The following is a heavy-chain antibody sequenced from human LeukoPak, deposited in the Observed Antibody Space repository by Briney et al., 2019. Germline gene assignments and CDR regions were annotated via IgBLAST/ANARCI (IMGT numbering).Heavy chain of an antibody. D-gene: IGHD6-19*01. CDR2: ISGGGDTT. V-gene: IGHV3-23*01. Sequence: PGGSLRLSCAASGFTFSNYAMSWVRQAPGKGLEWVSTISGGGDTTYYADSVKGRFTISRDNSKNTLYLQMNSLRAEDTAVYYCAKNIYRIAVAGPFDYWGQGTLVTVSS. J-gene: IGHJ4*02. CDR1: GFTFSNYA. CDR3: AKNIYRIAVAGPFDY.